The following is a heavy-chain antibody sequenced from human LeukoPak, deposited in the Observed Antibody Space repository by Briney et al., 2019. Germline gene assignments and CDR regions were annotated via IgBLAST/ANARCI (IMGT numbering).Heavy chain of an antibody. CDR1: GFIFTDYG. D-gene: IGHD3-22*01. CDR2: IRYDGSDK. V-gene: IGHV3-30*02. J-gene: IGHJ4*02. CDR3: ARAYYYDSSGNCFDY. Sequence: GGSLRLSCAASGFIFTDYGMHWGRQAPGKGLEWLTFIRYDGSDKYYADSVKGRFTISRDNAKNSLYLQMNSLRAEDTAVYYCARAYYYDSSGNCFDYWGQGTLVTVSS.